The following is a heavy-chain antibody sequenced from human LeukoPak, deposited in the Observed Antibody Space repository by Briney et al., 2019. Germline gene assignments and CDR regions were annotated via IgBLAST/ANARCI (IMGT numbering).Heavy chain of an antibody. V-gene: IGHV4-30-4*01. Sequence: PSQTLSLTCTVSGGSISSGDSSWSWIRQPPGKGLEWIGYIYSSGDTYYNPSLKSRVTISVDMSKNQFSLGLSSVTAADTAVYYCARTPGYCSGTSCYIGYWGQGTLVTVSS. D-gene: IGHD2-2*02. CDR1: GGSISSGDSS. J-gene: IGHJ4*02. CDR2: IYSSGDT. CDR3: ARTPGYCSGTSCYIGY.